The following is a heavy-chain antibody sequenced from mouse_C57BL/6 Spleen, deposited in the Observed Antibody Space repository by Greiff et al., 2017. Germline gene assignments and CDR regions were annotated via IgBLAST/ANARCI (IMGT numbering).Heavy chain of an antibody. V-gene: IGHV1-58*01. CDR1: GYTFTSYG. CDR3: AITTVVASDYYAMDY. D-gene: IGHD1-1*01. Sequence: EVQGLESGAELVRPGSSVKMSCKTSGYTFTSYGINWVKQRPGQGLEWIGDIYTGNGYTDYNEKFKGKATLTSDKSSSTAYMQLSSLTSEDSAIYFCAITTVVASDYYAMDYWGQGTSVTVSS. CDR2: IYTGNGYT. J-gene: IGHJ4*01.